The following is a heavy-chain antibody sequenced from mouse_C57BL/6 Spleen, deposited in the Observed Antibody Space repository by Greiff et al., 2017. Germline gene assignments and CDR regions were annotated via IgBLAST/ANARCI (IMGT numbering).Heavy chain of an antibody. D-gene: IGHD2-3*01. J-gene: IGHJ4*01. CDR3: AGRDGYYDYAMDY. CDR2: ISYDGSN. Sequence: DVKLVESGPGLVKPSQSLSLTCSVTGYSITRGYYWNWIRQFPGNKLEWMGYISYDGSNNYNPSLKNRISITRDTSKNQFFLKLNSVTTEDTATYYCAGRDGYYDYAMDYWGQGTSVTVSS. V-gene: IGHV3-6*01. CDR1: GYSITRGYY.